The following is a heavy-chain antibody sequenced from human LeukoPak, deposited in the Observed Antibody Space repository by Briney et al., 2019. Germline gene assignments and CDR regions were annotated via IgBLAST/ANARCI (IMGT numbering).Heavy chain of an antibody. V-gene: IGHV3-33*01. CDR3: ATDGVSLLPDFVGYLDY. D-gene: IGHD2-21*01. J-gene: IGHJ4*02. CDR2: IWSDGTNK. Sequence: GTSLRLSCAASGFTFSSYGMHWVRQAPGKGLEWVGSIWSDGTNKNYADSVKGRFTISRDNSKNTLYLQMTSLRAEDTAVYYCATDGVSLLPDFVGYLDYWGQGTVVTVSS. CDR1: GFTFSSYG.